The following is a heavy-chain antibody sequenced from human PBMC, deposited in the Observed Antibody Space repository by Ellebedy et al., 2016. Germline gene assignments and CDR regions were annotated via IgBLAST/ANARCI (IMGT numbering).Heavy chain of an antibody. CDR2: IYYSGST. V-gene: IGHV4-39*07. CDR1: GGSISSSSYY. J-gene: IGHJ3*02. CDR3: ARVYSSGWYHQTHDAFDI. Sequence: SETLSLXXTVSGGSISSSSYYWGWIRQPPGKGLEWIGSIYYSGSTYYNPSLKSRVTISVDTSKNQFSLKLSSVTAADTAVYYCARVYSSGWYHQTHDAFDIWGQGTMVTVSA. D-gene: IGHD6-19*01.